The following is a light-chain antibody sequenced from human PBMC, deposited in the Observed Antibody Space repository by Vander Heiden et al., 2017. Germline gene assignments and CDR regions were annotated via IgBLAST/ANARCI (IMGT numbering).Light chain of an antibody. V-gene: IGKV1-39*01. CDR2: AAS. CDR1: QSISSY. CDR3: QLIDSTPPPT. Sequence: DIQMTQSPSSLSASVGDRVTITCRSSQSISSYLNWYQQKPGKAPKLLIYAASSLQSGVPSRFSGSGSGTDFTLTISSLQPEDFATYYCQLIDSTPPPTFGGGTKVEIK. J-gene: IGKJ4*01.